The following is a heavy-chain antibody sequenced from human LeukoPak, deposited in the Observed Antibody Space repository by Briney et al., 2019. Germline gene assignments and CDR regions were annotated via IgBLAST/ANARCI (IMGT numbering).Heavy chain of an antibody. D-gene: IGHD4-17*01. CDR3: ARDPNGDYIGTFDM. V-gene: IGHV3-23*01. CDR1: EFTFSSYG. CDR2: ISGSGGST. Sequence: PGGSLRLSCAASEFTFSSYGMNWVRQAPGRGLEWVSSISGSGGSTQYADSVQGRFAISRDNSKNVLYLQMNSLRAEDTAVYFCARDPNGDYIGTFDMWGRGTMVSVSS. J-gene: IGHJ3*02.